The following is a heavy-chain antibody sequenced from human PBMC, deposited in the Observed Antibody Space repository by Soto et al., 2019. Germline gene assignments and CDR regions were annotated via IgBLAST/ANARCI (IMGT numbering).Heavy chain of an antibody. J-gene: IGHJ3*02. V-gene: IGHV3-30-3*01. Sequence: QVQLVESGGGVVQPGRSLRLSCAASGFTFSSYAMHWVHQAPGKGLEWVAVISYDGSNKYYADSVKGRFTISRDNSKNTLYLQMNSLRAEDTAVYYCARSLHDAFDIWGQGTMVTVSS. CDR1: GFTFSSYA. CDR3: ARSLHDAFDI. CDR2: ISYDGSNK.